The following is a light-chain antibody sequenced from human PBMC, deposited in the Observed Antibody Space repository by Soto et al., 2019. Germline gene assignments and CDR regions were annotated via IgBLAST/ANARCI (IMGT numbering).Light chain of an antibody. CDR3: QQYNKWPLFT. CDR1: LSVGSN. Sequence: ETVMTQSPATLSVSPGERATLSCRASLSVGSNLAWYQQRPGQAPRLLIYGASTRATGIPVRFSGSGSGTEFTLTISSLQSEDFGFHYCQQYNKWPLFTFGPGTRVDMK. V-gene: IGKV3-15*01. J-gene: IGKJ3*01. CDR2: GAS.